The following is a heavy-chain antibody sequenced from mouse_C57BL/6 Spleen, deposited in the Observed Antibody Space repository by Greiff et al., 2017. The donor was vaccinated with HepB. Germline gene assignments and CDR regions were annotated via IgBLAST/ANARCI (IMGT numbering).Heavy chain of an antibody. D-gene: IGHD2-5*01. CDR2: INPNNGGT. CDR3: ARSNYLFDY. V-gene: IGHV1-18*01. Sequence: EVKLQESGPELVKPGASVKIPCKASGYTFTDYNMDWVKQSHGKSLEWMGDINPNNGGTIYNQKFKGKATLTVDKSSSTAYMELRSLTSEDTAVYYCARSNYLFDYWGQGTTLTVSS. J-gene: IGHJ2*01. CDR1: GYTFTDYN.